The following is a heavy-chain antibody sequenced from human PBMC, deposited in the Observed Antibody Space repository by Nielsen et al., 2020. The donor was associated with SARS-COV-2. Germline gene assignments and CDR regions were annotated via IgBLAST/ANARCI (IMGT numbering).Heavy chain of an antibody. J-gene: IGHJ3*02. CDR3: AREYYYDSSGYYPRAFDI. CDR2: IYSGGST. CDR1: GFTVSSNY. V-gene: IGHV3-53*04. D-gene: IGHD3-22*01. Sequence: GGSLRLSCAASGFTVSSNYMSWVRQAPGKGLEWVSVIYSGGSTYYADSVKGRFTISRHNSKNTLCLQMNSLRAEDTAVYYCAREYYYDSSGYYPRAFDIWGQGTMVTVSS.